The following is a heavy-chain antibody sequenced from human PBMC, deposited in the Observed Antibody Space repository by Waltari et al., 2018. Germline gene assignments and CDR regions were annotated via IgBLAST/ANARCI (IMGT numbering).Heavy chain of an antibody. J-gene: IGHJ4*02. D-gene: IGHD3-9*01. CDR1: GGSISSSSYY. V-gene: IGHV4-39*01. Sequence: QLQLQESGPGLVKPSETLSLTCTVSGGSISSSSYYWGWNRQPPGKGLEWIGSIYYSGSTYYNPSLKSRVTISVDTSKNQFSLKLSSVTAADTAVYYCATPMVRYFDWSPYYFDYWGQGTLVTVSS. CDR2: IYYSGST. CDR3: ATPMVRYFDWSPYYFDY.